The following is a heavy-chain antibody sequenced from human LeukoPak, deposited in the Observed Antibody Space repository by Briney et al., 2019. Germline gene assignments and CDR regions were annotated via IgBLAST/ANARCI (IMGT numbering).Heavy chain of an antibody. Sequence: ASVKVSCKASGYTFTGYYMHWVRQAPGQGLEWMGWINPNSGGTNYAQKFQGKVTMTRDTSISTAYMELSRLRSDDTAVYYCARGRGVIVVVPAAIPEADYWGQGTLVTVSS. CDR1: GYTFTGYY. CDR2: INPNSGGT. D-gene: IGHD2-2*02. CDR3: ARGRGVIVVVPAAIPEADY. V-gene: IGHV1-2*02. J-gene: IGHJ4*02.